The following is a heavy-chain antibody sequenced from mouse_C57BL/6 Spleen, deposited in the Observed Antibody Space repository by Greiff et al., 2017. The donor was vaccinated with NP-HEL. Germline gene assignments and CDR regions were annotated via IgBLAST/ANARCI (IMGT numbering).Heavy chain of an antibody. CDR1: GYAFSSYW. J-gene: IGHJ3*01. V-gene: IGHV1-80*01. D-gene: IGHD1-1*01. Sequence: VQLQQSGAELVKPGASVKISCNASGYAFSSYWLNWVKQRPGKGLEWIGQIYPGDGDTTYNGKFKGKATLTADKSSRTAYMQLSSLTSEDSAVYFWAKYYGSSYWCAYWGQGTRVTVAA. CDR3: AKYYGSSYWCAY. CDR2: IYPGDGDT.